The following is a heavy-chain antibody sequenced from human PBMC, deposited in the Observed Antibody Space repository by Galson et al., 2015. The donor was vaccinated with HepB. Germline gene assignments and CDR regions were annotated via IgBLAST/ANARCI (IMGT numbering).Heavy chain of an antibody. J-gene: IGHJ3*02. CDR3: VTGEAFDI. CDR2: FKSYANGGTI. CDR1: GFIFSNAW. V-gene: IGHV3-15*01. Sequence: SLRLSCAGSGFIFSNAWMSWVRQAPGRGLEWVGRFKSYANGGTIDYAEPAKGRFSISRDDSKNTVDLQMNSLKIEDTAVYYCVTGEAFDIWGQGTMVTVSS.